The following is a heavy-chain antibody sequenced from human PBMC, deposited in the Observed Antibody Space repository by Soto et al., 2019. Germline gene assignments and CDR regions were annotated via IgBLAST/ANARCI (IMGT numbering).Heavy chain of an antibody. CDR3: AKSANWNYAAFDY. J-gene: IGHJ4*02. D-gene: IGHD1-7*01. V-gene: IGHV3-23*01. Sequence: EVQLLESGGGLVQPGGSLRLSCAASGFTFSSYAMSWVRQAPGKGLEWVSAISGSGGSTYYADSVKGRFTISRDNSKNTLYLQMNSLRAEGTALYYCAKSANWNYAAFDYWRQGTLVTVSS. CDR2: ISGSGGST. CDR1: GFTFSSYA.